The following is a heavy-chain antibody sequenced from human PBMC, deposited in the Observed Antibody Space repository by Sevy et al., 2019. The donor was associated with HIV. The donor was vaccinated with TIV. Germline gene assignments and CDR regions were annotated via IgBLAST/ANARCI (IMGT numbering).Heavy chain of an antibody. Sequence: GGYLRLSCATSGFTFTSYTMNWVRQAPGKGLEWVSSISYSAEYIYYADSVKGRFTISRDNAKNSLFLQMNSLRVEDMDVYYCARDEGGYDPLDYWGQGTLVTVSS. CDR2: ISYSAEYI. J-gene: IGHJ4*02. D-gene: IGHD3-16*01. V-gene: IGHV3-21*01. CDR1: GFTFTSYT. CDR3: ARDEGGYDPLDY.